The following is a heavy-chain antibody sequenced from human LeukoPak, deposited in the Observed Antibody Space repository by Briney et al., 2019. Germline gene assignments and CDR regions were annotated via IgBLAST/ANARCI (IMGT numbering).Heavy chain of an antibody. V-gene: IGHV3-53*01. Sequence: GGSLRLSCAASGFTVSTNSMNWVRQAPGKGLEWVSVIYSGGSTYYADSVKGRFTISRDNSKNTLYLQMNSLRAEDTAVYYCAREVVVPAAMGAYYYYGMDVWGQGTTVTVSS. J-gene: IGHJ6*02. D-gene: IGHD2-2*01. CDR2: IYSGGST. CDR3: AREVVVPAAMGAYYYYGMDV. CDR1: GFTVSTNS.